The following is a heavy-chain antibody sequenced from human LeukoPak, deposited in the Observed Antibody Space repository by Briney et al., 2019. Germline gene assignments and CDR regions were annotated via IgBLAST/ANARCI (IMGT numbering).Heavy chain of an antibody. J-gene: IGHJ6*03. D-gene: IGHD6-19*01. CDR3: ARGIAVAGTPYYYYYYMDV. CDR1: GYTFTSYG. V-gene: IGHV1-18*01. Sequence: GASVKVSCKASGYTFTSYGISWVRQAPGQGLEWMGWISAYNGNTNYAQKLQGRVTMTTDTSTSTAYMELRSLRSDDTAVHYCARGIAVAGTPYYYYYYMDVWGKGTTVTVSS. CDR2: ISAYNGNT.